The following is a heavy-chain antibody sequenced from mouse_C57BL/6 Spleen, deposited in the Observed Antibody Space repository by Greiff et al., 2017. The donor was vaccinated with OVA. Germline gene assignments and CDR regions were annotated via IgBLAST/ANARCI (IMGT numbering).Heavy chain of an antibody. V-gene: IGHV1-66*01. D-gene: IGHD2-4*01. CDR1: GYSFTSYY. CDR3: ARSGYDYEVSWFAY. CDR2: IYPGSGNT. J-gene: IGHJ3*01. Sequence: VQLQQSGPELVKPGASVKISCKASGYSFTSYYIHWVKQRPGPGLEWIGWIYPGSGNTKYNEKFKGKATLTADTSSSTAYMQLSSLTSEDSAVYYCARSGYDYEVSWFAYWGQGTLVTVSA.